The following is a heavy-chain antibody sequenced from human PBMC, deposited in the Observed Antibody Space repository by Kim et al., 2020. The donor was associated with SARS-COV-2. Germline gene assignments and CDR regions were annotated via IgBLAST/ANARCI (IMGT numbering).Heavy chain of an antibody. J-gene: IGHJ4*02. V-gene: IGHV3-7*01. CDR2: IRKDGSGK. D-gene: IGHD6-13*01. CDR3: TSGGSAGPFDY. Sequence: GGSLRLSCAASGLTFRNYWMNWVRQAPGKGLEWVSNIRKDGSGKNFVDSVKGRFTISRDNAKNSLYLQMNSLRVEDTAVYYCTSGGSAGPFDYWGQGTLIPVSS. CDR1: GLTFRNYW.